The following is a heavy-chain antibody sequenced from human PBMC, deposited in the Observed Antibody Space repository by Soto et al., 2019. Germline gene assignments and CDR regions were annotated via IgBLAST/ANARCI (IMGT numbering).Heavy chain of an antibody. D-gene: IGHD3-3*01. V-gene: IGHV1-18*01. CDR2: ISAYNGNT. CDR3: ARDDAKIAIFGVVIPFDY. CDR1: GYTFTSYG. Sequence: QVQLVQSGAEVKKPGASVKVSCKASGYTFTSYGISWVRQAPGQGLEWMGWISAYNGNTNYAQKLQGRVTMTTYTSTSTAYMELRSLRSDDTAVYYCARDDAKIAIFGVVIPFDYWGQGTLVTVSS. J-gene: IGHJ4*02.